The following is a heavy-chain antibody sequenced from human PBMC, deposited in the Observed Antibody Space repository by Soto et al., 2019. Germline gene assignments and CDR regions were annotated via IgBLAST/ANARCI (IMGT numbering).Heavy chain of an antibody. CDR1: GFTFSTYS. CDR3: AGHSYDRADGMDV. V-gene: IGHV3-48*02. D-gene: IGHD3-22*01. Sequence: QSGGSLRLSCAASGFTFSTYSMNWVCQAPGKGLEWVSYISSSSTIFYADSVKGRFTTSRDNVKNSLYLQLNSLRDEDTAVYYCAGHSYDRADGMDVWGQGTTVTVSS. J-gene: IGHJ6*02. CDR2: ISSSSTI.